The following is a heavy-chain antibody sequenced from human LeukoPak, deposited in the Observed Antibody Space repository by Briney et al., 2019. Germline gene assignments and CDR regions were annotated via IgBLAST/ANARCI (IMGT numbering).Heavy chain of an antibody. V-gene: IGHV3-9*01. CDR2: ISWNSGNI. D-gene: IGHD3-10*01. J-gene: IGHJ4*02. CDR3: AKDPRDGSGSVPPGY. Sequence: GGSLRLSCAASGFTFDDYAIHWVRQVPGKGLEWVSGISWNSGNIGYADSVKGRFTISRDNAKNSLYLQMNSLRAEDTAVYYCAKDPRDGSGSVPPGYWGQGTLVTVSS. CDR1: GFTFDDYA.